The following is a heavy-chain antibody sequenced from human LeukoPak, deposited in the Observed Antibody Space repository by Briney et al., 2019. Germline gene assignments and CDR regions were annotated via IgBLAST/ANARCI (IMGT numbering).Heavy chain of an antibody. CDR2: IYYAGRT. Sequence: PSETLSLTCNVFGGSLHNSYWSWIRQPPGKGLEWLGSIYYAGRTNYNPSLKSRVTVSVDTSKNQFSLKLTSVTAADTAVYYCARAWGFVDYWGQGTLVTVSS. CDR3: ARAWGFVDY. J-gene: IGHJ4*02. V-gene: IGHV4-59*01. CDR1: GGSLHNSY. D-gene: IGHD7-27*01.